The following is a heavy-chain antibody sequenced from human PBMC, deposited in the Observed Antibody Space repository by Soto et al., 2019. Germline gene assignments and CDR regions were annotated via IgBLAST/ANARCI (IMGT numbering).Heavy chain of an antibody. CDR2: INSDGSST. CDR3: ARGYSSGLGY. D-gene: IGHD6-19*01. J-gene: IGHJ4*02. CDR1: VFTFSTYW. V-gene: IGHV3-74*01. Sequence: GGSLRLSCAASVFTFSTYWMHWVRQGPEKGLVWVSRINSDGSSTSYADSVKGRFTISRDNAKNTLYLQMNSLRAEDTAVYYCARGYSSGLGYWGQGTVVTVSS.